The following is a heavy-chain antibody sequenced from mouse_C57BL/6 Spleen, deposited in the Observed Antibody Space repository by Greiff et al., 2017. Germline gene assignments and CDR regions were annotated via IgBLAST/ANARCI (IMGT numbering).Heavy chain of an antibody. D-gene: IGHD1-1*01. V-gene: IGHV5-4*01. CDR1: GFTFSSYA. CDR3: ARDEDGNRFDY. Sequence: EVNVVESGGGLVKPGGSLKLSCAASGFTFSSYAMSWVRQTPEKRLEWVATISDGGSYTYYPDNVKGRFTISRDNAKNNLYLQMSHLKSEDTAMYYCARDEDGNRFDYWGQGTTLTVSS. CDR2: ISDGGSYT. J-gene: IGHJ2*01.